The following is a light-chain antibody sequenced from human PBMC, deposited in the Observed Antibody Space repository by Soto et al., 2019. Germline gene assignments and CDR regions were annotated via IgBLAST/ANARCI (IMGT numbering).Light chain of an antibody. CDR2: AAS. CDR1: QSISSNN. J-gene: IGKJ3*01. CDR3: QHYGSSPPFT. Sequence: VLTQSPGTLSLSPGERATLSCRASQSISSNNLAWYHQKPGQAPRLLIYAASARVTGIPDRFSGSGSGTDFTLTISRLEPEDFAVYYCQHYGSSPPFTFDPGTKVDIK. V-gene: IGKV3-20*01.